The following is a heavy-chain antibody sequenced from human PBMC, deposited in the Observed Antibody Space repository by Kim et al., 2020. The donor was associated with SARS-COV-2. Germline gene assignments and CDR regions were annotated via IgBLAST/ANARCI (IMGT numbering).Heavy chain of an antibody. J-gene: IGHJ2*01. CDR2: VFDSGST. CDR1: GGSISYYY. CDR3: ARGKYYYDGSGNPRFWYFDL. D-gene: IGHD3-22*01. V-gene: IGHV4-59*01. Sequence: SETLSLTCTVSGGSISYYYWTRIRQPPGKGLEWIGYVFDSGSTNYNPSLKSRVTISLGTSKKQFSLQLTSVTAADTAVYYCARGKYYYDGSGNPRFWYFDLWGRGTLVTVSS.